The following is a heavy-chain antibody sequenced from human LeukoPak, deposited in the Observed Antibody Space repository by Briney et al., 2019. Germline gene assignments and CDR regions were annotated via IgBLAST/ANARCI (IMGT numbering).Heavy chain of an antibody. CDR3: ARDRAYGSGSWRAWYFDL. Sequence: PSETLSLTCTVSGGSISSGDYYWSWIRQPPGKGLEWIGYIYYSGSTYYNPSLKSRVTISVDTSKNQFSLKLSSVTAADTAVYYCARDRAYGSGSWRAWYFDLWGRGTLVTVSS. CDR2: IYYSGST. J-gene: IGHJ2*01. CDR1: GGSISSGDYY. V-gene: IGHV4-30-4*08. D-gene: IGHD3-10*01.